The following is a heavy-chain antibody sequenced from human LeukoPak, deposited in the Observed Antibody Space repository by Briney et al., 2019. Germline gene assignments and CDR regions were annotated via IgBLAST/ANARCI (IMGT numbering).Heavy chain of an antibody. J-gene: IGHJ4*02. CDR3: ARHHPFWSGRHDY. D-gene: IGHD3-3*01. CDR1: GGSISSSSYY. V-gene: IGHV4-39*01. CDR2: IYYSGST. Sequence: SETLSLTCTVSGGSISSSSYYWGWLRQPPGKGLEWIGSIYYSGSTYYNPSLKSRVTISVDTSKNQFSLKLSSVTAADTAVYYCARHHPFWSGRHDYWGQGTLVTVSS.